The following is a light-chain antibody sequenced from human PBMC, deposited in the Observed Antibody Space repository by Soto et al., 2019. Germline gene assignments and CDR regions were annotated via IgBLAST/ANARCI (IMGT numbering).Light chain of an antibody. CDR3: QVWDTISDHYV. V-gene: IGLV3-21*02. CDR2: VDS. Sequence: SYEMTQPPWVSVAPGQTARITCGGNNIESKSVHWYQQRPGQAPVLVIYVDSDRPSGIPDRFSASTSGNTAALTISRVEAGDEADYYCQVWDTISDHYVFGSGTKLTVL. CDR1: NIESKS. J-gene: IGLJ1*01.